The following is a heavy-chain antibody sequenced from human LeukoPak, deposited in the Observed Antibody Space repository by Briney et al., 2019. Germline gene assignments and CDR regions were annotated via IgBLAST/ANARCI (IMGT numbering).Heavy chain of an antibody. CDR2: IYYSGST. Sequence: SETLSLTCTVSGGSISSGGYYWSWIRQHPGKGLEWIGYIYYSGSTYYNPSLKSRVTMSVDTSKSQFSLKLSSVTAADTAVYYCARYTSSRSSFDYWGQGTLVTVSS. V-gene: IGHV4-61*08. CDR3: ARYTSSRSSFDY. J-gene: IGHJ4*02. D-gene: IGHD6-13*01. CDR1: GGSISSGGYY.